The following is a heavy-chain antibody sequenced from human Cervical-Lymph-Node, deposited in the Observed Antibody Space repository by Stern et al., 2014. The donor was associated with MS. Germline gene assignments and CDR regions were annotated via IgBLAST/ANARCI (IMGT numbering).Heavy chain of an antibody. Sequence: VQLEESGGGVVQPGRSLRLSCAASGFTFSSYGMHWVRQAPGKGLEWVAVIWYDGSNKYYADSVKGRFTISRDNSKNTLYLQMNSLRAEDTAVYYCARDLGSSRAGGFDYWGQGTLVTVSS. D-gene: IGHD6-6*01. CDR2: IWYDGSNK. J-gene: IGHJ4*02. CDR1: GFTFSSYG. CDR3: ARDLGSSRAGGFDY. V-gene: IGHV3-33*01.